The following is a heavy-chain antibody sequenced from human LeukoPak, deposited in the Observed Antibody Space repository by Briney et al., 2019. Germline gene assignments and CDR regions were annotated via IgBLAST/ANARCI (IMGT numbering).Heavy chain of an antibody. V-gene: IGHV1-18*01. J-gene: IGHJ3*02. CDR1: GYTLTSYG. Sequence: GASVKVSCKASGYTLTSYGISWVRQAPGQGLEWMGWISAYNGNTNYAQKLQGRVTLTTDTSTSTAYMELRSLRSDDTAVYYCARPRDEADRRILLWFGYSAFDIWGQGTMVTVSS. CDR2: ISAYNGNT. D-gene: IGHD3-10*01. CDR3: ARPRDEADRRILLWFGYSAFDI.